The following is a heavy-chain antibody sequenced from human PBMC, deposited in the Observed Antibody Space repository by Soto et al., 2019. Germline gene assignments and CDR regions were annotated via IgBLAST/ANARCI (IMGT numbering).Heavy chain of an antibody. CDR2: IRGRGDRT. CDR1: GFTFNNYA. V-gene: IGHV3-23*01. CDR3: ATDRGSGAPYYYDMDV. J-gene: IGHJ6*02. D-gene: IGHD3-10*01. Sequence: EVQLLESGGGLVQPGGSLRVSCAASGFTFNNYAMRWVRQAPGKGLEWVSVIRGRGDRTYYADSVMGRFTISRDNSRNTLYLQMHSLRAEDTAVYYCATDRGSGAPYYYDMDVWGQGTTVTVS.